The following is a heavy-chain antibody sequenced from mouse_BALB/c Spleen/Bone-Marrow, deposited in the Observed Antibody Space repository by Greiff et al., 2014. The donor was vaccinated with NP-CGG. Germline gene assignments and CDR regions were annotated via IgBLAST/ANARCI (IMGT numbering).Heavy chain of an antibody. CDR3: ARNHRGYYFDY. Sequence: QVQLQQSGPGLVQPSQSLSITCTVSGFSLTTYGVHWVRQSPGKGLEWLGVIWSGGSTDYNAAFISRLSISKDNSKSQDFFKMNSLQANDTAIYYCARNHRGYYFDYWGQGTTLTVSS. CDR1: GFSLTTYG. CDR2: IWSGGST. V-gene: IGHV2-2*02. D-gene: IGHD3-1*01. J-gene: IGHJ2*01.